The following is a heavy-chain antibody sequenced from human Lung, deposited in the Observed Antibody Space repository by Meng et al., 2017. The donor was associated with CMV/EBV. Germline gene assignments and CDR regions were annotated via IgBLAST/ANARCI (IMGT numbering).Heavy chain of an antibody. Sequence: LXCTVSGGSINSYTYYWAWIRQHPGKGLEWIGYIYYSDSTHYNPSLRSRVTISADTSKNQFSLKMNSVTAADAAVYYCARAPQIYCISPNCYLPGEYLDLXGRGXLVTVSS. D-gene: IGHD2-2*01. CDR3: ARAPQIYCISPNCYLPGEYLDL. J-gene: IGHJ2*01. CDR2: IYYSDST. V-gene: IGHV4-31*03. CDR1: GGSINSYTYY.